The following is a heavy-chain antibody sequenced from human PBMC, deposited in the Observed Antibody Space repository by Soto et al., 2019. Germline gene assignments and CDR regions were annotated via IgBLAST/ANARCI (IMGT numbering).Heavy chain of an antibody. J-gene: IGHJ6*02. Sequence: QVQLVESGGGLVKPGGSLRLSCVASGFTFSDYYMNWIRQAPGRGLEWVSYITRSGSHTNYADSVKGRFTISKDHAKNSLYLEMNNLSGGDTAVYYCTRASTTVTTDRFYYGLDVWGLGTTVTVSS. CDR1: GFTFSDYY. V-gene: IGHV3-11*06. CDR3: TRASTTVTTDRFYYGLDV. D-gene: IGHD4-4*01. CDR2: ITRSGSHT.